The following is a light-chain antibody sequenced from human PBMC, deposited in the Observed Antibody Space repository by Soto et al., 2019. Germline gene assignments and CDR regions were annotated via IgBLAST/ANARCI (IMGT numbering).Light chain of an antibody. J-gene: IGLJ2*01. V-gene: IGLV2-14*03. CDR1: SSDVGGYNF. Sequence: QSALTQPASVSGSPGQSITISCTGTSSDVGGYNFVSWYQQHPGKVPKVLIYDVSKRPSGVSNRFSGSKSGNTASLTISGLPVEDEADYYCSSYRSGSTRVVFGGGTKLTVL. CDR3: SSYRSGSTRVV. CDR2: DVS.